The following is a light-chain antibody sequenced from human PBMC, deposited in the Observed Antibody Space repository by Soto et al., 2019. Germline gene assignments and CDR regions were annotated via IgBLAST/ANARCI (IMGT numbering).Light chain of an antibody. Sequence: EIVLTQSPGTLSLSPGERATLSCRASQSVNSNLAWYQQRPGQRPRVLMYGASSRATGIPDSFSGSGSGTDFTLTISKLEPEDFAVYYCQQYENSPRTFGQGTKVEIK. J-gene: IGKJ1*01. V-gene: IGKV3-20*01. CDR1: QSVNSN. CDR3: QQYENSPRT. CDR2: GAS.